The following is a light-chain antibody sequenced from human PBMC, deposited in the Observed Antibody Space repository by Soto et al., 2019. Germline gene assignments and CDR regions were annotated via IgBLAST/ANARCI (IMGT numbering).Light chain of an antibody. CDR1: QSISSW. Sequence: DIQMTQSPSTLSASLGDRVTITCRASQSISSWLAWYQQKPGKAPKLLIYKSSILENGVPSRFSGSGSGTDFTLTISRLEPDDFALYFCQQYGGSPITFGLGTRLEIK. V-gene: IGKV1-5*03. J-gene: IGKJ5*01. CDR2: KSS. CDR3: QQYGGSPIT.